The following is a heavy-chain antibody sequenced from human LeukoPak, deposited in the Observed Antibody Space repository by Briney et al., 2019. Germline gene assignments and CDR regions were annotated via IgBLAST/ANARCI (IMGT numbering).Heavy chain of an antibody. Sequence: GASVKVSCKASGYTFTSYGISWVRQAPGQGLEWMGWISAYNGNTNYAQKLQGRVTMTTDTSTSTAYMELRSLRSDDTAVYYCARERPNYDFWSGYPTGDYWGQGTLVTVSS. J-gene: IGHJ4*02. V-gene: IGHV1-18*01. D-gene: IGHD3-3*01. CDR3: ARERPNYDFWSGYPTGDY. CDR1: GYTFTSYG. CDR2: ISAYNGNT.